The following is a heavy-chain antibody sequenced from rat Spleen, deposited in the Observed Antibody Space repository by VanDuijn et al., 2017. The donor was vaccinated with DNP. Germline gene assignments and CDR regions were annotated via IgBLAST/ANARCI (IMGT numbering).Heavy chain of an antibody. Sequence: VKLVESGGGLVQPGRSLKLSCAASGFNFNDYWMGWVRQAPGKGLEWIGEINEDSGTINYTPSLKDKFTISRDNAQNTLYLQMSKLGSEDTAIYYCARLGWHGWFAYWGQGTLVTVSS. D-gene: IGHD1-11*01. CDR3: ARLGWHGWFAY. J-gene: IGHJ3*01. CDR1: GFNFNDYW. V-gene: IGHV4-2*01. CDR2: INEDSGTI.